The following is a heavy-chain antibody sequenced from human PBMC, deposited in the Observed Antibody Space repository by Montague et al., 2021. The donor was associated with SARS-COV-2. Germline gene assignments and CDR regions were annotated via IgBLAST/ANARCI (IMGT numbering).Heavy chain of an antibody. D-gene: IGHD3-22*01. J-gene: IGHJ4*02. CDR1: GFALSDYY. V-gene: IGHV3-11*01. Sequence: SLRLSCAASGFALSDYYMAWIRQAPGKGLEWLAYISHSSNTIAHADSVKGRFTISRDNANNSVHLHMTNLRVEDTAVYYCARPPTFYYESSGYYSNWGQGAQVTVTS. CDR3: ARPPTFYYESSGYYSN. CDR2: ISHSSNTI.